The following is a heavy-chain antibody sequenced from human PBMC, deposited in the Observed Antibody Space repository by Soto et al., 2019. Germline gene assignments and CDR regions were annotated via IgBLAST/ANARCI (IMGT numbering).Heavy chain of an antibody. J-gene: IGHJ5*02. D-gene: IGHD4-4*01. CDR2: IHYSGST. Sequence: SETLSLTCXVSGGSITGYYGSWIRQPPGKGPEWIGNIHYSGSTNYNPSLKSRVTTSVDTSKNQFSLRLSSVTAAEPAVYYCARHSYYSNPLRFDPWGQGPLVTSPQ. V-gene: IGHV4-59*08. CDR1: GGSITGYY. CDR3: ARHSYYSNPLRFDP.